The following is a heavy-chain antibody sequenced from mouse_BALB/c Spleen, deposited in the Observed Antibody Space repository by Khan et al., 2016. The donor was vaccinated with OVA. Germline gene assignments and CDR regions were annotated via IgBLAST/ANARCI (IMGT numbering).Heavy chain of an antibody. V-gene: IGHV1S41*01. CDR3: ARKLYYFDY. Sequence: DLVKPGASVKLSCKASGYTFTSYWINWIKQRPGQGLEWIGRIAPGSGSTDYNEMFKGKATLTVDTSSSTAYIQFNSLSSEDSAVYFCARKLYYFDYWARAPLSRSPQ. CDR2: IAPGSGST. CDR1: GYTFTSYW. J-gene: IGHJ2*01.